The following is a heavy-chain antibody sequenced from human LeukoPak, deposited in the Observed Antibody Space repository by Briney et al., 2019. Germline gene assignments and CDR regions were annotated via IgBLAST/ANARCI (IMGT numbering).Heavy chain of an antibody. CDR2: ISGSGGST. D-gene: IGHD3-3*01. CDR1: GFTFSSYA. CDR3: AKDTSYYDFWSGCSYYFDY. J-gene: IGHJ4*02. Sequence: GASLRLSCAASGFTFSSYAMSWVRQAPGRGLEWVSAISGSGGSTYYADSVKGRLTISRDNSKNTLYLQMNSLRAEDTAVYYCAKDTSYYDFWSGCSYYFDYWGQGTLVTVSS. V-gene: IGHV3-23*01.